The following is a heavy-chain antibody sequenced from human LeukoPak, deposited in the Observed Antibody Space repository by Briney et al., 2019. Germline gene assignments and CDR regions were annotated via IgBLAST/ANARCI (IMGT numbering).Heavy chain of an antibody. V-gene: IGHV4-34*01. Sequence: SETLSLTCAVYGGSFSGYYWSWIRQPPGKGLEWIGEINHSGSTNYNPSLKSRVTISVDTSKNQFSLKLSSVTAADTAVYYCARGPAVLRYFDWLSSFDYWGQGTLVTVSS. CDR2: INHSGST. J-gene: IGHJ4*02. CDR3: ARGPAVLRYFDWLSSFDY. CDR1: GGSFSGYY. D-gene: IGHD3-9*01.